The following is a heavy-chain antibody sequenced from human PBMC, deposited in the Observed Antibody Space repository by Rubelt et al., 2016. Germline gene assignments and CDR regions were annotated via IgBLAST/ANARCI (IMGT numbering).Heavy chain of an antibody. D-gene: IGHD3-3*01. V-gene: IGHV4-34*01. CDR3: ARYCWSGYSSRYYGMDV. Sequence: QVQLQQWGAGLLKPSETLSLTCAVYGGSFSGYYWSWIRQPPGKGLEWIGEINHSGSTNYNPSLKSRVTISVDTSKNQFSLKLSSVTAADTAVYYCARYCWSGYSSRYYGMDVWGQGTTVTVSS. CDR2: INHSGST. CDR1: GGSFSGYY. J-gene: IGHJ6*02.